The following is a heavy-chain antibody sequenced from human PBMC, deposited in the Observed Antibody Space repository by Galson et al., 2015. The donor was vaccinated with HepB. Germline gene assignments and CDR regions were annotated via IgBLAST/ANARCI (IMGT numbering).Heavy chain of an antibody. CDR2: ISAYNGNT. V-gene: IGHV1-18*04. Sequence: SVKVSCKASGYTFTSYGISWVRQAPGQGLEWMGWISAYNGNTNYAQKLQGRVTMTTDTSTSTAYMELRSLRSDDTAVYYCARGGVGYGDYGRGGFDYWGQGTLVTVSS. D-gene: IGHD4-17*01. J-gene: IGHJ4*02. CDR3: ARGGVGYGDYGRGGFDY. CDR1: GYTFTSYG.